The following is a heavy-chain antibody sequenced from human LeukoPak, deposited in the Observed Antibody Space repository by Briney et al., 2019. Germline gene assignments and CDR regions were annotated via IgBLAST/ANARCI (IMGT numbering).Heavy chain of an antibody. V-gene: IGHV3-7*03. Sequence: GGSLRLSCAASGFTFSSYWMNWARQAPGKGLEWVASINHNGNVNYYVDSVKGRSTISRDNAKNSLYLQMNSLRAEDTAIYYCATSTAAAGTDWGQGTLVTVSS. CDR2: INHNGNVN. J-gene: IGHJ4*02. CDR1: GFTFSSYW. D-gene: IGHD6-13*01. CDR3: ATSTAAAGTD.